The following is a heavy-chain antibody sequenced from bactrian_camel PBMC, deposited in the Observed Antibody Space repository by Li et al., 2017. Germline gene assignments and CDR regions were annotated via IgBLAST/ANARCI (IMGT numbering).Heavy chain of an antibody. V-gene: IGHV3S60*01. CDR1: GYTLDDSD. CDR2: IGLDGMP. D-gene: IGHD6*01. CDR3: GADRDPFAASYGGCSRFKYRY. J-gene: IGHJ4*01. Sequence: HVQLVESGGGLVQPGGSLTLSCTASGYTLDDSDMGWYRQAPGNECELVSTIGLDGMPYYTDSVKGRFTIPQDKAKNTMYLQMSSLKPEDTAMYYCGADRDPFAASYGGCSRFKYRYSGQGTQVTVS.